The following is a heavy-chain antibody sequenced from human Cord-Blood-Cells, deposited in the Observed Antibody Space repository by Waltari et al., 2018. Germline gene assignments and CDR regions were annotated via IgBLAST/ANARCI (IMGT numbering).Heavy chain of an antibody. D-gene: IGHD2-2*01. J-gene: IGHJ2*01. CDR2: INHSGST. CDR3: ASGVVVVPAATSRSWYFDL. Sequence: QVQLQQWGAGLLKPSETLSLTCAVYGGSFSGYYWSWISQPPGKGLEWIGEINHSGSTNNNPSLKSRVTISLDTSKNQFSLKLSSVTAADTAVYYCASGVVVVPAATSRSWYFDLWGRGTLVTVSS. V-gene: IGHV4-34*01. CDR1: GGSFSGYY.